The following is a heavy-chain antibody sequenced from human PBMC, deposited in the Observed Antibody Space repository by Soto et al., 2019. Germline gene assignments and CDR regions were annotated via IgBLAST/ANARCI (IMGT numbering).Heavy chain of an antibody. D-gene: IGHD3-22*01. V-gene: IGHV1-69*13. Sequence: GASVKVSCKASGGTFSSYAISWVRQAPGQGLEWMGGIIPIFGTANYAQKFQGRVTITADESTSTAYMELSSLRSEDTAVYYCTKVRADYYDSSGPNYWGQGTLVTVSS. CDR2: IIPIFGTA. CDR3: TKVRADYYDSSGPNY. CDR1: GGTFSSYA. J-gene: IGHJ4*02.